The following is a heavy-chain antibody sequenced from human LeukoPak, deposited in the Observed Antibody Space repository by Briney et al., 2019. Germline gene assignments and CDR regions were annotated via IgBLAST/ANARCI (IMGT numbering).Heavy chain of an antibody. J-gene: IGHJ4*02. CDR2: VYYSGRT. Sequence: SETLSLTCSVSGGDFNNSRFYWGWVRQVPDKGLEWLGTVYYSGRTYYNPSVTSRITISVDTSRNEFSLRLASVTVTDTAVFFCARNKGGGMYSFDFWGQGILVTVSS. V-gene: IGHV4-39*01. CDR1: GGDFNNSRFY. CDR3: ARNKGGGMYSFDF. D-gene: IGHD2-15*01.